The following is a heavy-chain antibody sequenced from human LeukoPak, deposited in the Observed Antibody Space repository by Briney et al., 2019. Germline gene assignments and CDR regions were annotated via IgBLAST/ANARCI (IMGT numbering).Heavy chain of an antibody. CDR1: GGSVRGYY. Sequence: PSETLSLTCNVSGGSVRGYYWSWIRQPPGKGLEWIGYIYSSGSTNYNPSLKSRVTMSVDTSKNQFSLKVSSVTAADTAVYYCASHYDSSGYYYLFWYFDLWGRGTLVTVSS. CDR2: IYSSGST. D-gene: IGHD3-22*01. J-gene: IGHJ2*01. V-gene: IGHV4-59*02. CDR3: ASHYDSSGYYYLFWYFDL.